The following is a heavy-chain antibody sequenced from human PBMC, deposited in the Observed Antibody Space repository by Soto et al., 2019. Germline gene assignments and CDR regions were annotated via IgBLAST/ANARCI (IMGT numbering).Heavy chain of an antibody. CDR1: GGTFSSYA. V-gene: IGHV1-69*13. D-gene: IGHD5-18*01. Sequence: ASVKVSCKASGGTFSSYAISWVRQAPGQGLEWMGGIIPIFGTANYAQKFQGRVTITADESTSTAYMELSSLRSEDTAVYYCARDGDTAMAPGYWGQGTLVTVSS. CDR3: ARDGDTAMAPGY. J-gene: IGHJ4*02. CDR2: IIPIFGTA.